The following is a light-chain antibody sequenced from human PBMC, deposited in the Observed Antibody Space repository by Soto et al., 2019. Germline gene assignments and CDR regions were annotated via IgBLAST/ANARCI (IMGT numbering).Light chain of an antibody. V-gene: IGKV1-12*01. J-gene: IGKJ4*01. CDR2: AAS. CDR3: QQATISQLT. Sequence: DIQMTQSPSSVSASVGDRVTITCRASQGISGWLAWYQQKPGKAPKLLIYAASTLQSGVPSRFSGGRSGTDFTHTINSLQPEDFATYYCQQATISQLTFGGGTKVEIK. CDR1: QGISGW.